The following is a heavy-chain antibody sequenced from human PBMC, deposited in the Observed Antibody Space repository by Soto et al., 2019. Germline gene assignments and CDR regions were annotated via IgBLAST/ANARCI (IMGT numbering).Heavy chain of an antibody. CDR3: ASAAGAAAGTGSLVWFDP. Sequence: SETLSLTCTVSGGSISSYYWSWIRQPPGKGLEWIGYIYYSGSTNYNPSLKSRVTISVDTSKNQFSLKLSSVTAADTAVYYCASAAGAAAGTGSLVWFDPWGQGTLVTVSS. V-gene: IGHV4-59*08. D-gene: IGHD6-13*01. J-gene: IGHJ5*02. CDR2: IYYSGST. CDR1: GGSISSYY.